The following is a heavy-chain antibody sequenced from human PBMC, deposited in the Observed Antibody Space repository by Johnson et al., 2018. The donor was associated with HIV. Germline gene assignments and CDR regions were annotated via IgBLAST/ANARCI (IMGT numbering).Heavy chain of an antibody. J-gene: IGHJ3*02. D-gene: IGHD6-13*01. V-gene: IGHV3-30*04. Sequence: QVQLVESGGGLVQPGGSLRLSCAASGFTFSSYAMHWVRQAPGKGLEWVAAISYDGSNKYYADSVKGRFTISRDNSKNTLYLQMNSLRPEDTAVYYCARDQAYRSSWAFSFDIWGQGTMVIVSS. CDR1: GFTFSSYA. CDR3: ARDQAYRSSWAFSFDI. CDR2: ISYDGSNK.